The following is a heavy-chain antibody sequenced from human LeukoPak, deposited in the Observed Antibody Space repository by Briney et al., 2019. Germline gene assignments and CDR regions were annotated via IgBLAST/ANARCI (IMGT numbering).Heavy chain of an antibody. V-gene: IGHV4-59*01. CDR3: AGGSGASWFDP. Sequence: PSETLSLTCSVSVGSISSGYWSWIRQPPGKGLEWIAYIYNSGRSNYNPSLKSRVTISLDTSKNQFSLKLSSVTAADTAVYYCAGGSGASWFDPWGQGTLVTVSS. CDR1: VGSISSGY. D-gene: IGHD2-8*02. CDR2: IYNSGRS. J-gene: IGHJ5*02.